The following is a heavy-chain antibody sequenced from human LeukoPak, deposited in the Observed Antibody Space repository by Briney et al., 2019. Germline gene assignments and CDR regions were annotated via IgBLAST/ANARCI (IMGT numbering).Heavy chain of an antibody. CDR3: ASFNVINSFDP. CDR2: ISYNSADI. Sequence: PGGSLRLSCAASGFTFRSYNMNWVRQAPGKGLEWLSYISYNSADIYYADSVEGRFTISRDNAKNSLYLQMNSLRAEDTAIYYCASFNVINSFDPWGQGTPVSVSS. CDR1: GFTFRSYN. J-gene: IGHJ5*02. V-gene: IGHV3-48*01.